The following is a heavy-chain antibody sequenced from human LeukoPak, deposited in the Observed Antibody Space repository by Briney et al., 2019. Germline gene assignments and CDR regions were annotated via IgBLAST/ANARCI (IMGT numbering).Heavy chain of an antibody. CDR1: GGSFSGYY. J-gene: IGHJ4*02. CDR2: INHSGST. CDR3: ARHAGSSGYPSSFDY. Sequence: SETLSLTCAVYGGSFSGYYWSWIRQPPGKGLEWIGEINHSGSTNYNPSLKSRVTISVDTSKNQFSLKLSSVTAADTAVYYCARHAGSSGYPSSFDYWGQGTLVTVSS. V-gene: IGHV4-34*01. D-gene: IGHD3-22*01.